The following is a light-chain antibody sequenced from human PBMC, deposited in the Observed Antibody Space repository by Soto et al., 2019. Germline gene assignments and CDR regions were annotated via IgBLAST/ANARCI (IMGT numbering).Light chain of an antibody. J-gene: IGLJ1*01. CDR1: SSNIGTYY. Sequence: QSVLTQPPSASGTPGQRVTISCSGSSSNIGTYYVDWYQQLPGTAPKLLIHRNGQRPSGVPDRFSGSKSGTSASLAISGLRSEDEADYDCATWDYRLRAYVIGAG. CDR2: RNG. V-gene: IGLV1-47*01. CDR3: ATWDYRLRAYV.